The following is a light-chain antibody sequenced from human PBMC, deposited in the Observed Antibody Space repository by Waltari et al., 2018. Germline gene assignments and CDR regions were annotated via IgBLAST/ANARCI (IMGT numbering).Light chain of an antibody. Sequence: ELVMPQSPATLSVSRGERATLSCRASQSVSSNLAWYQQKTGQAPRLLIYGASTRATGIPARFSGSGSGTEFTLTISSLQSEDFAVYYCQQYNNWPLTFGGGTKVEIK. CDR3: QQYNNWPLT. J-gene: IGKJ4*01. CDR1: QSVSSN. V-gene: IGKV3-15*01. CDR2: GAS.